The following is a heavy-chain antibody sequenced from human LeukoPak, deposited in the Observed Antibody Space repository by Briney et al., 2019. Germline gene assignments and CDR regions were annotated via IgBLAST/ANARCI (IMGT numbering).Heavy chain of an antibody. D-gene: IGHD6-13*01. V-gene: IGHV3-7*05. CDR1: GFTFVIYW. Sequence: GGSLRLSCAASGFTFVIYWMSWVRQAPGKGLEWVANIKQDGSEKYYVDSVKGRFTISRDTAKNSLYLQMNSLGAEDTAVYYCARRGTSSSWAHFDYWGQGTLVTVSS. CDR3: ARRGTSSSWAHFDY. CDR2: IKQDGSEK. J-gene: IGHJ4*02.